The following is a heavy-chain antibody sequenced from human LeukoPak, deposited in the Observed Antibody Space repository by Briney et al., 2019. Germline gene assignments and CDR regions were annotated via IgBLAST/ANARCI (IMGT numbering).Heavy chain of an antibody. V-gene: IGHV3-7*01. CDR1: GVTSTDSW. CDR3: TRNED. J-gene: IGHJ4*02. Sequence: GGSLRLSCEASGVTSTDSWMGWVRQAPGKGLEWVANIKQGGSDKNYVDSVKGRFTISRDNAKNSLYLQMNSLTAEDTAVYYCTRNEDWGQGTLVTVSS. CDR2: IKQGGSDK.